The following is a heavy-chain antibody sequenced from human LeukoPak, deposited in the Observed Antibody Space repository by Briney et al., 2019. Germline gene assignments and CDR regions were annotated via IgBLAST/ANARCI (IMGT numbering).Heavy chain of an antibody. CDR1: GGSISDYY. D-gene: IGHD6-6*01. Sequence: SETLSLTCKVSGGSISDYYWNWIRQPPGKGLEWIGYIYTTGSTNYNSSLKSRVTISLDTSKNQFSLKLTSVTAADTAMYYRLARPLSATGSFDCWGQGTLVTVSS. J-gene: IGHJ4*02. V-gene: IGHV4-59*01. CDR3: LARPLSATGSFDC. CDR2: IYTTGST.